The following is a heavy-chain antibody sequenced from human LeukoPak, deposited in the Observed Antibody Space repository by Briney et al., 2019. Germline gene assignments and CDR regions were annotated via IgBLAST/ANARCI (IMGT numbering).Heavy chain of an antibody. CDR2: PSYDGTNR. Sequence: GRSLRLSCAASRFTFSDYGMHWVRQAPGKGLEWVAVPSYDGTNRYYADSVQGRFTISTDNSKNTLYLQMNSLRPEDTAAYYCAKGVLGRTQSVSAGLDYWGQRTLVTVSS. CDR1: RFTFSDYG. D-gene: IGHD7-27*01. CDR3: AKGVLGRTQSVSAGLDY. V-gene: IGHV3-30*18. J-gene: IGHJ4*02.